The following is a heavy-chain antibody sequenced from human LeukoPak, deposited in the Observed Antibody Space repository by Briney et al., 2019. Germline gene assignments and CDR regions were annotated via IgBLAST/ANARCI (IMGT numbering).Heavy chain of an antibody. D-gene: IGHD2-2*01. CDR1: GGSISSCNYY. CDR3: ASAHVPAAIGFDP. V-gene: IGHV4-61*02. CDR2: IYSSGST. J-gene: IGHJ5*02. Sequence: PSETLSLTCTVSGGSISSCNYYWSWVRQPAGKGLEWIGRIYSSGSTNYNPSLKSRVTISLDTSKNQFSLKLSSVTAADTAVYYCASAHVPAAIGFDPWGQGTLVTVSS.